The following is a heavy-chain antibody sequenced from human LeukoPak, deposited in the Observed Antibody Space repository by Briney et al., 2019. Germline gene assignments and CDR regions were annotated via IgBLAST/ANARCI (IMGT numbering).Heavy chain of an antibody. D-gene: IGHD6-13*01. CDR3: ARGGSSWKNFDY. CDR2: VSSDGSGT. J-gene: IGHJ4*02. CDR1: GFTFSNDW. Sequence: GGSLRLSCAASGFTFSNDWMHWVRQAPGKGLVWVSRVSSDGSGTSYADSVKGRFTISRDNAKNSLYLQMNSLRAEDTAVYYCARGGSSWKNFDYWGQGTLVTVSS. V-gene: IGHV3-74*01.